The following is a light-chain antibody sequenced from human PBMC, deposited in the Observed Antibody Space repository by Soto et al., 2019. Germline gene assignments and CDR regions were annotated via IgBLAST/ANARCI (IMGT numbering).Light chain of an antibody. CDR1: ENVDTN. J-gene: IGKJ5*01. V-gene: IGKV3-15*01. CDR3: QQCPKRPRLT. CDR2: GAS. Sequence: EIVMTQSPATLSVSPEEGATLSCRASENVDTNLAWYQHKPGQAPRLLIYGASTRAAGVPARFSGSGSGTEFTLTISSLESEDVAGYYFQQCPKRPRLTFGPGTRLEIK.